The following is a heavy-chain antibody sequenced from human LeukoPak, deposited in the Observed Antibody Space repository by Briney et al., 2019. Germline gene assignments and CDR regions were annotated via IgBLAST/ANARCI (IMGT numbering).Heavy chain of an antibody. CDR1: GGSISSGGYS. CDR3: ARVEMGESFDY. CDR2: IYRSGST. J-gene: IGHJ4*02. D-gene: IGHD3-16*01. Sequence: PSQTLSLTCAVSGGSISSGGYSWSWIRQPPGKGLEWIGYIYRSGSTYYNPSLKSRVTISVDRSKNQFSLKLSSVTAADTAVYYCARVEMGESFDYWGQGTLVTVSS. V-gene: IGHV4-30-2*01.